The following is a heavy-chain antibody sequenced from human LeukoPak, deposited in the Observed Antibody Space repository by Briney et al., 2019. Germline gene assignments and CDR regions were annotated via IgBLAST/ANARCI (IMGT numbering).Heavy chain of an antibody. Sequence: GGSLRLSCAASGFSFSTSPMSWVRQPPGKGLEWVSAMNNGPGSTFYRDSVRGRFTISRDDSKSTLYLQMNRLRAEHTAPSYCATTHYDLLDVWGQGTTVTVSS. CDR2: MNNGPGST. D-gene: IGHD5-12*01. CDR3: ATTHYDLLDV. V-gene: IGHV3-23*01. J-gene: IGHJ6*02. CDR1: GFSFSTSP.